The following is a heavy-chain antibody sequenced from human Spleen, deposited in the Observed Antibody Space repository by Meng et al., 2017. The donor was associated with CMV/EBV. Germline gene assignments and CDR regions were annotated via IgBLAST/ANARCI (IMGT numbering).Heavy chain of an antibody. CDR3: ARVGRPYYDFWSGYYAYFDY. Sequence: GESLKISCVASGFTFSSYSMNWVRQAPGKGLEWLSSISSSSSYIKYACSVKGLFTISRDNAKNSLYLQMTSLRDEYTAVYYCARVGRPYYDFWSGYYAYFDYWGQGTLVTVSS. V-gene: IGHV3-21*01. D-gene: IGHD3-3*01. CDR1: GFTFSSYS. CDR2: ISSSSSYI. J-gene: IGHJ4*02.